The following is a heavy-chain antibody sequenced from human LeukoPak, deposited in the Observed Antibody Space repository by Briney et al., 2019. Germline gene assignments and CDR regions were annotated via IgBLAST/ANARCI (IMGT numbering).Heavy chain of an antibody. CDR3: AKIGGDCSSTSCYEELYYMDV. Sequence: GGSLRLSCAASGFTFSTYWMSWIRQAPGKGLEWVANINQDGSEKYSVDSVTGRFTISRDNAKNSLYLQMNSLRAEDTAVYYCAKIGGDCSSTSCYEELYYMDVWGKGTTVTISS. J-gene: IGHJ6*03. V-gene: IGHV3-7*01. CDR2: INQDGSEK. CDR1: GFTFSTYW. D-gene: IGHD2-2*01.